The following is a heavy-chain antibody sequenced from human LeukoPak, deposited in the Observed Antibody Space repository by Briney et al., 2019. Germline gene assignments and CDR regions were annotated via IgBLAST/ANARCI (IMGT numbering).Heavy chain of an antibody. D-gene: IGHD3-10*01. CDR3: AKDERFGFTYFDY. J-gene: IGHJ4*02. Sequence: GGSLRLSCAASGFTFSSYAMSWVRQAPGKGLEWVAVISYDGSNKYYADSVKGRFTISRDNSKNTLYLQMNSLRAEDTAVYYCAKDERFGFTYFDYWGQGTLVTVSS. V-gene: IGHV3-30-3*01. CDR1: GFTFSSYA. CDR2: ISYDGSNK.